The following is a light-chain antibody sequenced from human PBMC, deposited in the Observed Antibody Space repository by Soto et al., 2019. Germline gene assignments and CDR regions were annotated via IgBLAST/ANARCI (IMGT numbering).Light chain of an antibody. V-gene: IGKV1-6*01. CDR3: LQDYNYRLT. J-gene: IGKJ4*01. Sequence: AIQMTQSPSSLSASVGDRVTITCRASQGIRHYLGWYQQKPGKAPKLLIYAASSLQSGVPSRFSDSGSRTDFTLTISHLQPEDFATYYCLQDYNYRLTFGGGTKVEIK. CDR1: QGIRHY. CDR2: AAS.